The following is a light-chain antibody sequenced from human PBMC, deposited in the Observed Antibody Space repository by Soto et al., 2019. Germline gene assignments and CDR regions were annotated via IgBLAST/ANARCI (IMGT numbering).Light chain of an antibody. CDR2: EVS. J-gene: IGLJ3*02. Sequence: SVLPQPASVSGSPGQSITISCTGTSSDIGGYNYVSWYQQYPGKAPKLMIYEVSNRPSGVSSRFSGSKSGNTASLTISGLQADDEADYYCSSFTSTNTWVFGGGTKLTVL. CDR1: SSDIGGYNY. V-gene: IGLV2-14*01. CDR3: SSFTSTNTWV.